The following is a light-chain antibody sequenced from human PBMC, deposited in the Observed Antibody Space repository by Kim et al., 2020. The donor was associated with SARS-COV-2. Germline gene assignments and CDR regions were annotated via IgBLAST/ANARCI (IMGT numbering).Light chain of an antibody. Sequence: EIVMTQSPATLSVSPGERATLSCRASQNVSSNLAWYQQKPGQAPRLLIYGASTRATGIPARFSGSGSGTEFTLTISSLQSEDFAVYYCQQYNNWPLTFGGGTKV. V-gene: IGKV3-15*01. CDR2: GAS. CDR1: QNVSSN. J-gene: IGKJ4*01. CDR3: QQYNNWPLT.